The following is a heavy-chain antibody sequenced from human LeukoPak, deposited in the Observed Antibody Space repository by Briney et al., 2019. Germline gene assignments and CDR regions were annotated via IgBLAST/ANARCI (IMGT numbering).Heavy chain of an antibody. V-gene: IGHV1-18*01. CDR3: ARDYQQLNAFDI. J-gene: IGHJ3*02. CDR1: GYTFTSYG. D-gene: IGHD6-13*01. CDR2: ISAYNGNT. Sequence: ASVKVSCKASGYTFTSYGISWVRQAPGQGLEWMGWISAYNGNTNYAQKFQGRVTLTTDTSTTTAYMELRSLRSDDTAVYYCARDYQQLNAFDIWGQGTMVTVSS.